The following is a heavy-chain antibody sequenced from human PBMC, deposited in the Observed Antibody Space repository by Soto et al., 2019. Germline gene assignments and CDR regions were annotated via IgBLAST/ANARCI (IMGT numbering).Heavy chain of an antibody. CDR2: FDPDEAET. V-gene: IGHV1-24*01. J-gene: IGHJ5*02. D-gene: IGHD4-17*01. CDR3: TTYHGDYNFDH. CDR1: GYTLNQVA. Sequence: ASVKVACKVSGYTLNQVAMPWVLQAPGKGLENLGGFDPDEAETIYAQHFQGRVTMTEDTSTDTVYMELSSLRSEDTALYFCTTYHGDYNFDHWGQGTLVTVSS.